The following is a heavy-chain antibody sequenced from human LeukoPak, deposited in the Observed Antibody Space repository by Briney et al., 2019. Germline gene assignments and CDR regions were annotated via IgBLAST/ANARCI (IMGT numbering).Heavy chain of an antibody. CDR2: ISGSGGST. D-gene: IGHD3-10*01. V-gene: IGHV3-23*01. J-gene: IGHJ4*02. CDR1: GFTFSSYA. CDR3: TTYGSGSYYGY. Sequence: PGGSLRLSCAASGFTFSSYAMSWVRQAPGKGLEWVSAISGSGGSTYYADSVKGRFTISRDNSKNTLYLQMNSLKTEDTAVYYCTTYGSGSYYGYWGQGTLVTVSS.